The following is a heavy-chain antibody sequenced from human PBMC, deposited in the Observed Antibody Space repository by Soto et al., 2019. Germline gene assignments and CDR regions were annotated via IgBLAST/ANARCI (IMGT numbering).Heavy chain of an antibody. CDR2: IDWDDDK. J-gene: IGHJ3*02. D-gene: IGHD3-10*01. CDR1: GFSLSTSGMC. V-gene: IGHV2-70*11. CDR3: ARGSNYAPNYYGRDAFDI. Sequence: SGPTLVKPTQTLTLTCTFSGFSLSTSGMCVSWIRQPPGKALEWLARIDWDDDKYYSTSLKTRLTISKDTSKNQVVLTMTNMDPVDTATYYCARGSNYAPNYYGRDAFDIWGQGTMVTVSS.